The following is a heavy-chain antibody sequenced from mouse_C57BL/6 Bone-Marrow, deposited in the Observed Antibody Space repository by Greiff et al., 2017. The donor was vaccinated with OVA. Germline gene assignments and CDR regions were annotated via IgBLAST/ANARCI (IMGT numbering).Heavy chain of an antibody. J-gene: IGHJ2*01. CDR2: IHPNSGST. D-gene: IGHD1-1*01. Sequence: VQLQQPGAELVKPGASVKLSCKASGYTFTSYWMHWVKQRPGQGLEWIGMIHPNSGSTNYNEKFKSKATLTVDKSSSTAYMQLSSLTSEDSAVYYCAGGYYGSSYFYFDYWGQGTTLTVSS. V-gene: IGHV1-64*01. CDR3: AGGYYGSSYFYFDY. CDR1: GYTFTSYW.